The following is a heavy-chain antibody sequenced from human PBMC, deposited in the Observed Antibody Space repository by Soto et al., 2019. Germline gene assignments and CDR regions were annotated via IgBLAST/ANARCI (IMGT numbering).Heavy chain of an antibody. V-gene: IGHV4-59*01. CDR2: IYYSGST. CDR3: ARVIGEFWDY. J-gene: IGHJ4*02. D-gene: IGHD3-10*01. Sequence: QVQLQESGPGLVKPSETLSLTCTVSGGSISSYYWSWIRQPPGKGLEWIGYIYYSGSTNYNPSLKSRVTTSVDTSKNQFSLKLSSVTAADTAVYYCARVIGEFWDYWGQGTLVTVSS. CDR1: GGSISSYY.